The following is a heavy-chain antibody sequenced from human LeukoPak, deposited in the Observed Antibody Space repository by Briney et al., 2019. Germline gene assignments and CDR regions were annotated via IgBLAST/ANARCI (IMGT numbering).Heavy chain of an antibody. J-gene: IGHJ4*02. Sequence: GRSLRLSCAASGFTFSNYAMNWVRQAPGKGLEWVAVISSDGSNKYYADSVKGRFTISRDNSKNTLYLKMNSLRAEDTAVYSCASHYDTSGYHYFDFWGQGTLVTVSS. CDR2: ISSDGSNK. CDR3: ASHYDTSGYHYFDF. V-gene: IGHV3-30-3*01. D-gene: IGHD3-22*01. CDR1: GFTFSNYA.